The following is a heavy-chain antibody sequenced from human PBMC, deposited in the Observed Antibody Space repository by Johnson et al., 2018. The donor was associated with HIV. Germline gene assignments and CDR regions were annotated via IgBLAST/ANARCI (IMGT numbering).Heavy chain of an antibody. Sequence: QVQLVESGGGVVQPGGSLRLSCAASGFTFSSFPIHWVRQAPGKGLEWVAVISFDGRKKYYGDSVKGRFTVSRDNSKSTLYLQMSSLRAEDTAIYYCARGPLVGATSFGYDFAFDIWGLGTMVTVSS. CDR1: GFTFSSFP. CDR2: ISFDGRKK. D-gene: IGHD1-26*01. CDR3: ARGPLVGATSFGYDFAFDI. V-gene: IGHV3-30*04. J-gene: IGHJ3*02.